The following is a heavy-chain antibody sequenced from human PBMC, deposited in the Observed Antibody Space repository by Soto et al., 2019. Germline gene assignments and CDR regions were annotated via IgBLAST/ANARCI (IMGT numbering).Heavy chain of an antibody. V-gene: IGHV3-48*02. D-gene: IGHD2-2*01. CDR1: GFTFSSYS. CDR2: ISSSSSTI. CDR3: ARVYCSSTSCYPSYYYGMDV. Sequence: GGSLRLSCAASGFTFSSYSMNWVRQAPGKGLEWVSYISSSSSTIYYADSVKGRFTISRDNAKNSLYLQMNSLRDEDTAVYYCARVYCSSTSCYPSYYYGMDVWGQGTTVTAP. J-gene: IGHJ6*02.